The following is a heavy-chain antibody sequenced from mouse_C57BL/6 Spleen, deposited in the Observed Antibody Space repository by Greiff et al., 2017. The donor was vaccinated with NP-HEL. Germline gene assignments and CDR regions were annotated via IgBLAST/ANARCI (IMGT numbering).Heavy chain of an antibody. CDR3: ARSGGSSYYYAMDY. V-gene: IGHV1-52*01. J-gene: IGHJ4*01. CDR2: IDPSDSAT. CDR1: GYTFTSYW. D-gene: IGHD1-1*01. Sequence: QVQLQQPGAELVRPGSSVKLSCKASGYTFTSYWMHWVKQRPIQGLEWIGNIDPSDSATHYNQKFKDKATLTVDKSSSTAYRQLSSLTSEDSAVYYCARSGGSSYYYAMDYWGQGTSVTVSS.